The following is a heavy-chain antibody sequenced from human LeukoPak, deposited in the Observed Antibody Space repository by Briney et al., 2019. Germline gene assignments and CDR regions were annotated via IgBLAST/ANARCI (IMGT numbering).Heavy chain of an antibody. J-gene: IGHJ6*03. D-gene: IGHD4-17*01. CDR2: ISSSSSTI. V-gene: IGHV3-48*01. CDR3: ARLYGDYVRYYYYYYMDV. Sequence: GGSLRLSCAASGFTFSSYSMNWVRQAPGKGLEWVSYISSSSSTIYYADSVKGRFTISRDNAKNSLYLQMNSLRAEDTAVYYCARLYGDYVRYYYYYYMDVWGKGTTVTVS. CDR1: GFTFSSYS.